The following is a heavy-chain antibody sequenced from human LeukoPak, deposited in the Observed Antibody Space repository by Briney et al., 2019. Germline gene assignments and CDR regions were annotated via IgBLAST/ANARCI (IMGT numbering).Heavy chain of an antibody. CDR3: ARDVYSSSWPYYYYGMDV. V-gene: IGHV3-11*04. D-gene: IGHD6-13*01. CDR2: ISNSGSTI. J-gene: IGHJ6*02. Sequence: GALRLSCAASGFTFSDYYMSWIRQAPGKGLEWVSYISNSGSTIYYADSVKGRFTISRDNAKNSLYLQMNSLRAEDTAVYYCARDVYSSSWPYYYYGMDVWGQGTTVTVSS. CDR1: GFTFSDYY.